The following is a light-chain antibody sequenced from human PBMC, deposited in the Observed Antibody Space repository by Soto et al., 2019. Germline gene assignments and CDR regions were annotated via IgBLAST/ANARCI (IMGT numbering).Light chain of an antibody. CDR2: EVT. J-gene: IGLJ2*01. CDR1: SSDVGGYDY. CDR3: SSFAGGGNPVL. Sequence: QSALTQPPSASGSLGQSVTISCTGTSSDVGGYDYVSWHQQHPGKAPKVMIYEVTQRPPGVPDRFSGSKSGNTASLTVSGLQADDEADYYCSSFAGGGNPVLLGGGTKVTVL. V-gene: IGLV2-8*01.